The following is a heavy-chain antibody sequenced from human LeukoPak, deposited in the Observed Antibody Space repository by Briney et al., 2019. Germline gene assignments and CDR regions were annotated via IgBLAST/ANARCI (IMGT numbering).Heavy chain of an antibody. CDR3: ARRSEVFDY. V-gene: IGHV4-34*01. CDR2: INHSGST. CDR1: GGSFSGYY. Sequence: SETLSLTCAVYGGSFSGYYWSWIRQPPGKGLEWIGEINHSGSTNYNPSLKSRVTISVDTSKNQFSLKLSSVTAADTAVYYCARRSEVFDYWGQGTLVTVSS. D-gene: IGHD2-15*01. J-gene: IGHJ4*02.